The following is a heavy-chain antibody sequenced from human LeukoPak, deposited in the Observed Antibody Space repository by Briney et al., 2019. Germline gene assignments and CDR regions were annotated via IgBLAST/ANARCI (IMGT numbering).Heavy chain of an antibody. CDR2: IYSGGST. CDR1: GFTVSSNY. Sequence: GGSLRLSCAASGFTVSSNYMSWVRQAPGKGLEWVSVIYSGGSTYYADSVKGRFTISRDNSKNTLYLQMNSLRAEDTAVYYCAKSSYYDSSGYYREYYFDYWGQGTLVTVSS. D-gene: IGHD3-22*01. CDR3: AKSSYYDSSGYYREYYFDY. J-gene: IGHJ4*02. V-gene: IGHV3-53*01.